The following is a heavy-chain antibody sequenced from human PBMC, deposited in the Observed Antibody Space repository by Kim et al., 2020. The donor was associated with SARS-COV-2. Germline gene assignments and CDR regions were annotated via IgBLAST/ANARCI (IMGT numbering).Heavy chain of an antibody. D-gene: IGHD2-15*01. J-gene: IGHJ6*02. CDR1: GGSFSSYS. CDR2: IYHSGST. Sequence: SETLSLTCAVYGGSFSSYSWSWIRQPPGKGLEWIGEIYHSGSTNYNPSLKSRVTISVDTSKNQFSLKVSSVTAADTAVYYCARVDSTRRYCRGGSCYSGGWVYYYYGMDVWGQGTTVTVSS. V-gene: IGHV4-34*01. CDR3: ARVDSTRRYCRGGSCYSGGWVYYYYGMDV.